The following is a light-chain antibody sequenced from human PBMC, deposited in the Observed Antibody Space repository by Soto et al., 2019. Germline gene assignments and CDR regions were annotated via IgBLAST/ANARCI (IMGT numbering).Light chain of an antibody. V-gene: IGKV3-20*01. CDR2: GAS. CDR3: QQYGSSPLT. CDR1: QSVSNNY. Sequence: EIVLTQSPGTLSLSPGERATLSCRASQSVSNNYLAWYQQKPGQAPRLLISGASNRATGIPDRFSGSGSGTDFTLTISRLEPEDFAVYYCQQYGSSPLTFGGGTKVDIK. J-gene: IGKJ4*01.